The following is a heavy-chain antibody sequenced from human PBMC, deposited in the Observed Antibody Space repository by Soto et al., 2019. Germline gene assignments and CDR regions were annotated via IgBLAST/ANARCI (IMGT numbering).Heavy chain of an antibody. CDR1: GYTFTNYA. D-gene: IGHD2-15*01. Sequence: QVQLVQSGAEVKKPGASVKVSCKASGYTFTNYAMHWVRQALGQRLEWMGWINAGNGNTKYSQKFQGRVTITRDTSATTAYMDLSSLRSEDTAVYYCARGPGGPDGPGDYWGQGTLVTVSS. CDR3: ARGPGGPDGPGDY. V-gene: IGHV1-3*01. CDR2: INAGNGNT. J-gene: IGHJ4*02.